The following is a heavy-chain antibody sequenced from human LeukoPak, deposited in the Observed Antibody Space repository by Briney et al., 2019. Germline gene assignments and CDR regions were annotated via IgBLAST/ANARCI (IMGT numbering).Heavy chain of an antibody. CDR3: ARSPSFDGALFD. CDR2: FYHSGST. J-gene: IGHJ4*02. D-gene: IGHD3-3*01. CDR1: GYSISTGYY. Sequence: SETLSLTCSVSGYSISTGYYWGWIRQPPGKRLESIGIFYHSGSTYYNPSLKSRVTISVDSSKNQFSLTLSSVTAADTAVYYCARSPSFDGALFDWGQGTLVTVSS. V-gene: IGHV4-38-2*02.